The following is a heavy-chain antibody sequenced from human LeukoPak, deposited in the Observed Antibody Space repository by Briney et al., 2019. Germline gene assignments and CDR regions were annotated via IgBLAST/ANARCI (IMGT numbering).Heavy chain of an antibody. D-gene: IGHD3-10*01. CDR2: ITDSGKP. V-gene: IGHV3-53*01. Sequence: GGSLRLSCTASGFTSSNAWMTWVRQAPGKGLEWVSGITDSGKPCYADSVKGRFTISRDNSKSTLYLQIKSLRAEDTAVYYCASRNYYLDHWGQGALVTVSS. J-gene: IGHJ4*02. CDR3: ASRNYYLDH. CDR1: GFTSSNAW.